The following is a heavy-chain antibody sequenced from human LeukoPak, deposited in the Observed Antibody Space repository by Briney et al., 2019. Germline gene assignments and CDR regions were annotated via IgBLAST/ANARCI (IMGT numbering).Heavy chain of an antibody. CDR3: ARERRYYYDSSGYLTKGLYYYYYGMDV. J-gene: IGHJ6*02. CDR1: GDSVSSNSAA. V-gene: IGHV6-1*01. D-gene: IGHD3-22*01. Sequence: SQTLSLTCAISGDSVSSNSAAWNWIRQSPSRGLEWLGRTYYRSKWYNDYAVSVKSRITINPDTSKNQFSLQLNFVTPEDTAVYYCARERRYYYDSSGYLTKGLYYYYYGMDVWGQGTTVTVSS. CDR2: TYYRSKWYN.